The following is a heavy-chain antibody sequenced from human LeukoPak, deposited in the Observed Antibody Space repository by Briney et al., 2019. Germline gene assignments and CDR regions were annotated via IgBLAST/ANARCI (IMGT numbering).Heavy chain of an antibody. D-gene: IGHD6-13*01. CDR2: IYPGDSDT. CDR1: GYSFTSYW. V-gene: IGHV5-51*01. J-gene: IGHJ4*02. CDR3: ARPSSSWESDC. Sequence: GEPLKISCKGSGYSFTSYWIAWVRQMPGKGLEWMGIIYPGDSDTRYNPSFQGQVTISADKSISTAYLQWSSLKASDTAMYYCARPSSSWESDCWGQGTLVTVSS.